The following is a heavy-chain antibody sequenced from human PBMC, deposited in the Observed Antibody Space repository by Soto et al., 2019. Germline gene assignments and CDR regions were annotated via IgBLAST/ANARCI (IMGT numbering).Heavy chain of an antibody. D-gene: IGHD3-22*01. J-gene: IGHJ4*02. CDR1: GGSISSGDYY. CDR2: IYYSGST. V-gene: IGHV4-30-4*01. CDR3: ARGRRPHGWYYDSSGYYLFDY. Sequence: SETLSLTCTVSGGSISSGDYYWSWIRQPPGKGLEWIGYIYYSGSTYYNPSLKSRVTISVDTSKNQFSLKLSSVTAADTAVYYCARGRRPHGWYYDSSGYYLFDYWGQGTLVTVSS.